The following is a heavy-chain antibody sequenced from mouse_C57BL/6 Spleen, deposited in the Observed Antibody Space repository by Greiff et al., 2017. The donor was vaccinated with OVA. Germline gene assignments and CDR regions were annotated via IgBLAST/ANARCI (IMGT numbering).Heavy chain of an antibody. CDR3: ARNLEGFAY. Sequence: VQLKESGPGLVQPSQSLSITCTVSGFSLTSYGVHWVRQSPGKGLEWLGVIWSGGSTDYNAAFISRLSISKDNSKSQVFFKMNSLQADDTAIYYCARNLEGFAYWGQGTLVTVSA. V-gene: IGHV2-2*01. CDR1: GFSLTSYG. CDR2: IWSGGST. J-gene: IGHJ3*01.